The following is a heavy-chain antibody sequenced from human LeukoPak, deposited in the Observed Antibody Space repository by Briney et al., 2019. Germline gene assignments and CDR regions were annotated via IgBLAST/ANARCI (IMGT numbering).Heavy chain of an antibody. CDR1: GFTFSSNA. Sequence: GGSLSLSCAASGFTFSSNAMSWVGQAPGKGLEGVSAISGSGGSTYYADSVKGRFTISRDNSKNTLYLQMNSLRAEDTAVYYCAKTFDYFYYYYGMDVWGQGTTVTVSS. CDR3: AKTFDYFYYYYGMDV. J-gene: IGHJ6*02. CDR2: ISGSGGST. D-gene: IGHD3-16*01. V-gene: IGHV3-23*01.